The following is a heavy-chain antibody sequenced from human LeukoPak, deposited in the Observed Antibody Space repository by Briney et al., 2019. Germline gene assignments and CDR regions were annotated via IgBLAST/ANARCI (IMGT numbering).Heavy chain of an antibody. CDR2: IYNAATT. D-gene: IGHD6-13*01. CDR1: GGSISYYY. J-gene: IGHJ4*02. Sequence: SETLSFTCAVSGGSISYYYWTWLRQPPGKGLEWRGFIYNAATTNYNPSLKSRVTISVDTSNNQFSLRLSSVTAADSAIYYCARVTTAWYVIGYWGQGALVTVSS. V-gene: IGHV4-4*08. CDR3: ARVTTAWYVIGY.